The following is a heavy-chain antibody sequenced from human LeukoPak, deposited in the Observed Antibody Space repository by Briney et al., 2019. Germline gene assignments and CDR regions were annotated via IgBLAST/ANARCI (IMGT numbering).Heavy chain of an antibody. Sequence: GGSLRLSCAASGFTFSSYGMHWVRQAPGKGPEWVAFIRYDGSNKYYADSVKGRFTISRDNSKNTLYLQMNSLRAEDTAVYYCAKDQIVVVPAALDYWGQGTLVTVSS. J-gene: IGHJ4*02. D-gene: IGHD2-2*01. CDR2: IRYDGSNK. CDR1: GFTFSSYG. V-gene: IGHV3-30*02. CDR3: AKDQIVVVPAALDY.